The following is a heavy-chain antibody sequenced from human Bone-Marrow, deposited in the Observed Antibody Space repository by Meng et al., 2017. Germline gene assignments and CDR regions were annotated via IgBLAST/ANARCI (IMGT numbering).Heavy chain of an antibody. J-gene: IGHJ4*02. CDR3: ARVDWSVGNPIDY. CDR2: VFHTGNT. V-gene: IGHV4-4*02. CDR1: RGSIISIDW. D-gene: IGHD4-23*01. Sequence: QWQLQESGHGLVKPSAPLSPICAVCRGSIISIDWWTWVLPPPGKGLEWFGEVFHTGNTNFHRSLKSRVTISVEKSKNQFSLKLNSVTAADTAVYYCARVDWSVGNPIDYWGQGTLVTVSS.